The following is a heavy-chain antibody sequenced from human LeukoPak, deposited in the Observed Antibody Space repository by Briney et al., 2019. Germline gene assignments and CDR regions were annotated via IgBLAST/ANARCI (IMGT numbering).Heavy chain of an antibody. CDR1: GFAFTNYA. CDR2: ISGIGEST. V-gene: IGHV3-23*01. J-gene: IGHJ4*02. D-gene: IGHD3-22*01. Sequence: GGSLRLSCAASGFAFTNYAISWVRQAPGKGLEWVSGISGIGESTYYADSVKGRFTISRDNSKDTVYLQMNSLRAGDTAVYYCAKDSLISIKVVVGYFFDWGQGTLVSVSS. CDR3: AKDSLISIKVVVGYFFD.